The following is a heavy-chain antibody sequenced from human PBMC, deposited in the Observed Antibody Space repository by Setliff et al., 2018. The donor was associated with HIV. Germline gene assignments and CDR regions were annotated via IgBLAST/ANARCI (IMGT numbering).Heavy chain of an antibody. V-gene: IGHV4-59*08. D-gene: IGHD3-3*01. Sequence: PSETLSLTCTVSGASMRDYYWTWIRQSPGKGLEWIGHIFHTGSATYNPSLRSRLTMSIDMSSGQFSLRLTSVTAADAAVYYCARQVSIPGVAVTPLDYWGQGSLVTV. CDR2: IFHTGSA. CDR3: ARQVSIPGVAVTPLDY. CDR1: GASMRDYY. J-gene: IGHJ4*02.